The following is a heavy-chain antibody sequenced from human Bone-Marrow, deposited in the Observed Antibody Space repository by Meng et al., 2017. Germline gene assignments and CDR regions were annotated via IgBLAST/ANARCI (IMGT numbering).Heavy chain of an antibody. CDR1: GFTFSSYA. Sequence: GGSLRLSYAASGFTFSSYAMSWVRQAPGKGLEWVSAISGSGGSTYYADSVKGRFTISRDNSKNTLYLQMNSLRAEDTAVYYCAKALLWFGESYYYYGMDVWGQGTTVTVSS. V-gene: IGHV3-23*01. CDR3: AKALLWFGESYYYYGMDV. D-gene: IGHD3-10*01. J-gene: IGHJ6*02. CDR2: ISGSGGST.